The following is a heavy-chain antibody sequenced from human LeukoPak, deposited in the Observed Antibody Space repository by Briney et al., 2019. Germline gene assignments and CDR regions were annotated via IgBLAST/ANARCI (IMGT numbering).Heavy chain of an antibody. V-gene: IGHV3-53*05. J-gene: IGHJ4*02. CDR3: AKGRQYSFDYLIDY. CDR1: GFTVSSNY. CDR2: IYSGGST. D-gene: IGHD3-9*01. Sequence: GGSLRLSCAASGFTVSSNYMSWVRQAPGKGLECVSVIYSGGSTYYADSVKGRFTISRDNSKNTVYLQVDSLRTEDTAVYYCAKGRQYSFDYLIDYWGQGTLVTVSS.